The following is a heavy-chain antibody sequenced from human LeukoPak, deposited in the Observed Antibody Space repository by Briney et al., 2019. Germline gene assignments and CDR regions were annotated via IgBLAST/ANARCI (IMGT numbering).Heavy chain of an antibody. CDR2: ISGSGGST. Sequence: GGSLRLSCAASGFTFSSYDMSWVRQAPGKGLEWVSAISGSGGSTYYADSVKGRFTISRDNSKNTLYLQMNSLRAEDTAVYYCAKGQWLEPYAYYYMDVWGKGTTVTVSS. CDR1: GFTFSSYD. J-gene: IGHJ6*03. CDR3: AKGQWLEPYAYYYMDV. V-gene: IGHV3-23*01. D-gene: IGHD6-19*01.